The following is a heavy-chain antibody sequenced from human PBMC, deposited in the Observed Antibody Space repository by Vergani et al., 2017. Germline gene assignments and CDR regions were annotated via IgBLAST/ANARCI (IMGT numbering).Heavy chain of an antibody. J-gene: IGHJ6*04. CDR1: GFTFDDYA. Sequence: EVQLVESGGGFVQPGRSLRLSCAASGFTFDDYAIHWVRQAPGKGLEWVSGISWNSGSIGYADSVKGRFTISRDNAKNSLYLQMNSLRAEDTALYYCAKLSRWGGLDVWGKGTTVTVSS. D-gene: IGHD4-23*01. V-gene: IGHV3-9*01. CDR3: AKLSRWGGLDV. CDR2: ISWNSGSI.